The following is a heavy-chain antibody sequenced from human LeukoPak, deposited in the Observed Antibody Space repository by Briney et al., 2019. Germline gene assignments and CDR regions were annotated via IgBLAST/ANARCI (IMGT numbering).Heavy chain of an antibody. Sequence: GGSLRLSCAASGSTFSSFAMSWVRQAPGKGLEWVSGISDSGGSSTYADSVKGRFTISRDNSKNTLYLEMNSLRAEDTAVYYCSKDRQGGGGWYLFDYWGQGTLVTVSS. CDR2: ISDSGGSS. CDR3: SKDRQGGGGWYLFDY. CDR1: GSTFSSFA. V-gene: IGHV3-23*01. J-gene: IGHJ4*02. D-gene: IGHD6-19*01.